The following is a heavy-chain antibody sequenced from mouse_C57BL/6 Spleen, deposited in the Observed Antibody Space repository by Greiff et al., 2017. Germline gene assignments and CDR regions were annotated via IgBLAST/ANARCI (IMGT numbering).Heavy chain of an antibody. J-gene: IGHJ4*01. D-gene: IGHD2-4*01. CDR1: GYTFTSYW. CDR3: ARGGLYYDYSYYAMDY. CDR2: IDPSDSET. Sequence: QVQLQQPGAELVRPGSSVKLSCKASGYTFTSYWMHWVKQRPIQGLEWIGNIDPSDSETHYNQKFKDKATLTVDKSSSTAYMQLSSLTSEDSAVYYCARGGLYYDYSYYAMDYWGQGTSVTVSS. V-gene: IGHV1-52*01.